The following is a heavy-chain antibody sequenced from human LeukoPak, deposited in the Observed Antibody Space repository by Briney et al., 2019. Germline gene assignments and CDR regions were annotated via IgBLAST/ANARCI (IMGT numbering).Heavy chain of an antibody. D-gene: IGHD6-13*01. V-gene: IGHV4-4*02. Sequence: SGTLSLTCGVSGGSISNTNWWTWVRQPPEKGLEWIGEVNLQGSTNYNPSLKSRVAISVDKSENHISLKLTSVTAADTAVYYCARHSRHLAATGTMGYFDYWGQGTLVTVSS. J-gene: IGHJ4*02. CDR2: VNLQGST. CDR1: GGSISNTNW. CDR3: ARHSRHLAATGTMGYFDY.